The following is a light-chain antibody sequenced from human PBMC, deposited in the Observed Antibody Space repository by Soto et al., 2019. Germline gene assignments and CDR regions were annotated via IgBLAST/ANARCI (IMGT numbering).Light chain of an antibody. CDR2: AYF. CDR3: QSYNSGRMGLL. Sequence: QSVLTQPPSVSAAPGQTVTIACTGSNPNIGAGYDVHWYRLFPGGAPTLPISAYFHRPFGVPDRVSCYRSATSASLVISDLQAEDEADYYCQSYNSGRMGLLFGTGTKVTVL. J-gene: IGLJ3*02. CDR1: NPNIGAGYD. V-gene: IGLV1-40*01.